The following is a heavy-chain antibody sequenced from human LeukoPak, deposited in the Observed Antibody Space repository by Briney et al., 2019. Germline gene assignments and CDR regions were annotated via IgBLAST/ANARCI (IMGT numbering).Heavy chain of an antibody. CDR3: ARERGRD. CDR1: GFSDSTIF. CDR2: IHIGVTT. V-gene: IGHV3-53*01. D-gene: IGHD1-1*01. Sequence: GSLLLSCEASGFSDSTIFMGWVRQAPGKGLEWVSIIHIGVTTHYADSVKGRFTISRDNFKNTLYLQMNRLRVEDTAVYYCARERGRDWGQGTLVTVSS. J-gene: IGHJ4*02.